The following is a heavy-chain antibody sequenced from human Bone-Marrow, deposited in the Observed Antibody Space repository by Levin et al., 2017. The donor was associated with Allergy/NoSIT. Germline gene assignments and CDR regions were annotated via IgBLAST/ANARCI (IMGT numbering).Heavy chain of an antibody. CDR1: GFTFSGYY. CDR3: ARTRVTNRYYYFDL. Sequence: PGGSLRLSCAASGFTFSGYYMSWIRQAPGKGLEWVSYISSSGSTIYYAADSVKGRFTISRDNAKNSVFLQMNSLRAEDTAVYYCARTRVTNRYYYFDLWGRGTLVTVSS. D-gene: IGHD4-17*01. CDR2: ISSSGSTI. J-gene: IGHJ2*01. V-gene: IGHV3-11*01.